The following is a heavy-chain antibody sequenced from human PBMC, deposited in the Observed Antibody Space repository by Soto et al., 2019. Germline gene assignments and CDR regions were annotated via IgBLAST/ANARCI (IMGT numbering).Heavy chain of an antibody. J-gene: IGHJ4*02. CDR1: GFTFSSYW. D-gene: IGHD6-19*01. CDR2: IKQDGSEK. V-gene: IGHV3-7*01. Sequence: GGSLRLSCAASGFTFSSYWMSWVRQAPGKGLEWVANIKQDGSEKYYVDSVKGRFTISRDNAKNSLYLQMNSLRAEDTAVYYCARDLNSSGPPYYFDYWGQGTLVTVSS. CDR3: ARDLNSSGPPYYFDY.